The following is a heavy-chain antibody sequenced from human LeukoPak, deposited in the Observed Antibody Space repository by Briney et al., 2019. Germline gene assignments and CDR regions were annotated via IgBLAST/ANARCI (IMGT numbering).Heavy chain of an antibody. CDR1: GFTFSSYA. J-gene: IGHJ4*02. V-gene: IGHV3-23*01. CDR3: AKDHVLRFSGGGPTIYYFDY. Sequence: PGGSLRLSCAASGFTFSSYAMSWVRQAPGKGLEWVSAISGSGGSTYYADSVKGRFTISRDNSKNTLYLQMNSLRAEDTAVYYCAKDHVLRFSGGGPTIYYFDYWGQGTLVTVSS. CDR2: ISGSGGST. D-gene: IGHD3-3*01.